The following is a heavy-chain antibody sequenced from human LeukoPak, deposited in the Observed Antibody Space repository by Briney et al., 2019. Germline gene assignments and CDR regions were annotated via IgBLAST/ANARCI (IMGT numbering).Heavy chain of an antibody. Sequence: SETLSLTCSVSVGSISSLYWSWIRQPPGKGLEWIGYIYYTGSTNYNPSLKSRVTMFVDMSKNQFSLRLSSVTAADTAVYYSAMHMAYSSSSPFDYWGQGTLVTVSS. CDR3: AMHMAYSSSSPFDY. J-gene: IGHJ4*02. V-gene: IGHV4-59*08. D-gene: IGHD6-6*01. CDR2: IYYTGST. CDR1: VGSISSLY.